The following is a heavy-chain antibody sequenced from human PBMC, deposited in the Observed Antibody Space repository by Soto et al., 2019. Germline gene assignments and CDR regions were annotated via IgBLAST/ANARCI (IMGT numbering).Heavy chain of an antibody. Sequence: ASVKVSCKASGYTFTSYGISWVRQAPGQGLEWMGWISAYNGNTNYAQKLQVRVTMTTDTSTSTAYMELRSLRSDDTAVYYCARYWRDGYNYPIDYWGQGTLVTVSS. V-gene: IGHV1-18*01. CDR1: GYTFTSYG. J-gene: IGHJ4*02. D-gene: IGHD5-12*01. CDR2: ISAYNGNT. CDR3: ARYWRDGYNYPIDY.